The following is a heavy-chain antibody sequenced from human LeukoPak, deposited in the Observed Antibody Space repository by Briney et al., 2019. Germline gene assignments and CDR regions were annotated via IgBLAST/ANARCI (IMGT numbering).Heavy chain of an antibody. CDR2: IWYDGSNK. J-gene: IGHJ4*02. V-gene: IGHV3-33*01. D-gene: IGHD3-22*01. CDR3: ARDEGTYYDSSGNLDY. CDR1: GLTFSSYG. Sequence: GGSLRLSCAASGLTFSSYGMHWVRQAPGKGLEWVAVIWYDGSNKYYADSVKGRFTISRDNSKNTLYLQMNSLRAEDTAVYYCARDEGTYYDSSGNLDYWGQGTLVTVSS.